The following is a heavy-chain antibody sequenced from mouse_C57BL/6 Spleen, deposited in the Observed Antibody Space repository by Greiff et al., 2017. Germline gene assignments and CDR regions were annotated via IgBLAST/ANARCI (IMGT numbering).Heavy chain of an antibody. Sequence: VQPQQSGPELVKPGASVKISRKGSGYTLTDYYMNWVKQSPGKSLEWIGDIYSNNGGTSYNQKFKGKATLTVDKSSSTAYLELRSMTSEYSAVYYYARGRLYYYAMDYWGQGTSVTVSS. V-gene: IGHV1-26*01. CDR2: IYSNNGGT. J-gene: IGHJ4*01. CDR3: ARGRLYYYAMDY. CDR1: GYTLTDYY.